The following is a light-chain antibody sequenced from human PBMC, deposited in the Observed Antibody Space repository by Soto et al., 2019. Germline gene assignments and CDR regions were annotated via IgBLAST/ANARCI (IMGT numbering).Light chain of an antibody. CDR1: QSVSSY. J-gene: IGKJ4*01. CDR3: QQRSTWPLT. Sequence: EIVLTQSPATLSLSPGERATLSCRATQSVSSYLAWHQHKPGQAPRLLIYDASNRATGIPARFSGSGSGTDFTLTISSLEPEDFVVYYCQQRSTWPLTFGGGTKVEIK. V-gene: IGKV3-11*01. CDR2: DAS.